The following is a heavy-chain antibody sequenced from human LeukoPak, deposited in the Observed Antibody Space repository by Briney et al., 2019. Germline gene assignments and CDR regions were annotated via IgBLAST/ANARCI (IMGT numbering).Heavy chain of an antibody. D-gene: IGHD5-18*01. CDR1: GFNFDDYV. Sequence: PGGSLRLSCAASGFNFDDYVMTWVRQAPGKGLEWVSTITDSAGSTYYADSVKGRFTISRDNAKNSLYLQMNSLRAEDTAVYYCARDLIGGYSYGGDYWGQGTLVTVSS. J-gene: IGHJ4*02. CDR3: ARDLIGGYSYGGDY. V-gene: IGHV3-20*04. CDR2: ITDSAGST.